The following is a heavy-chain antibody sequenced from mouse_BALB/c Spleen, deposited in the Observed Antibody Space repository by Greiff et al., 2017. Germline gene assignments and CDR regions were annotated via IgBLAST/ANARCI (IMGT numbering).Heavy chain of an antibody. J-gene: IGHJ4*01. Sequence: EVKLVESGGGLVKPGGSLKLSCAASGFTFSSYGMSWVRQTPDKRLEWVATISSGGSYTYYPDSVKGRFTISRDNAKNTLYLQMSSLKSEDTAMYYCERHRGGSLYYAMDYWGQGTSVTVSA. V-gene: IGHV5-6*03. CDR2: ISSGGSYT. D-gene: IGHD1-1*01. CDR3: ERHRGGSLYYAMDY. CDR1: GFTFSSYG.